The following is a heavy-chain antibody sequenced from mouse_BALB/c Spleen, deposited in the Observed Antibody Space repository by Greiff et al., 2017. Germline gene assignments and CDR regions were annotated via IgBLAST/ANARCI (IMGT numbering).Heavy chain of an antibody. V-gene: IGHV1-87*01. CDR1: GYTFTSYW. D-gene: IGHD2-4*01. J-gene: IGHJ4*01. CDR2: IYPGDGDT. CDR3: ARDDYDDGYAMDY. Sequence: VQLQQSGAELARPGASVKLSCKASGYTFTSYWMQWVKQRPGQGLEWIGAIYPGDGDTRYTQKFKGKATLTADKSSSTAYMQLSSLASEDSAVYYCARDDYDDGYAMDYWGQGTSVTVSS.